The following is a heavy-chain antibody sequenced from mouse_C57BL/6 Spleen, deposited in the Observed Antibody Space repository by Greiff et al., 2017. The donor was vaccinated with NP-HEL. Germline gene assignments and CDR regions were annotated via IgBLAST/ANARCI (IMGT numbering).Heavy chain of an antibody. CDR3: ARHEDEGSSWYFDD. CDR1: GYTFTEYT. J-gene: IGHJ1*03. D-gene: IGHD1-1*01. V-gene: IGHV1-62-2*01. Sequence: VQLQQSGAELVKPGASVKLSCKASGYTFTEYTIHWVKQRSGQGLEWIGWFYPGSGSIKYNEKFKDKATLTAAKSSSTVYMELSAFPSEDSAVYFCARHEDEGSSWYFDDWGTGTTVTVSS. CDR2: FYPGSGSI.